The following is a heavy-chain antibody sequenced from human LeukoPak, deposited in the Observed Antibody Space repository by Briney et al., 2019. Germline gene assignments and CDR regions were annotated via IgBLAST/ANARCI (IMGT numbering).Heavy chain of an antibody. CDR1: GFTFDDYG. J-gene: IGHJ3*02. CDR3: AKDLPYYYGSGSYFDAFDI. D-gene: IGHD3-10*01. Sequence: GGSLRLSCAASGFTFDDYGMSWVRHAPGKGLEWVSGINWNGGSTGYADSVKGRFTISRDNSKNTLYLQMNSLRAEDTAVYYCAKDLPYYYGSGSYFDAFDIWGQGTMVTVSS. V-gene: IGHV3-20*04. CDR2: INWNGGST.